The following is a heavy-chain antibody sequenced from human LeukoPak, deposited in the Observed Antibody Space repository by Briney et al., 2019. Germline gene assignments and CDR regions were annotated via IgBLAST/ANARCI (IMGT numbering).Heavy chain of an antibody. CDR1: ALTFSSSW. CDR3: ARDLAYSRLDY. D-gene: IGHD5-18*01. J-gene: IGHJ4*02. Sequence: GGSLRLSCAVSALTFSSSWMDWVRQAPGKGLEWGASINPDGIKKYSTDSVKGRFTISRDNAENSLYLQMNSLRVEDTAFYYCARDLAYSRLDYWGQGMLVTVSS. CDR2: INPDGIKK. V-gene: IGHV3-7*01.